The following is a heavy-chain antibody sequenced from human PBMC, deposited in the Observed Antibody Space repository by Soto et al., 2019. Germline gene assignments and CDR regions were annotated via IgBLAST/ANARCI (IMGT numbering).Heavy chain of an antibody. CDR3: AKDRALELYYGMDV. J-gene: IGHJ6*02. Sequence: QVQLVESGGGVVQPGRSLRLSCAASGFTFSSYGMHWVRQAPGKGLEWVAVISYDGSNKYYADSVKGRFTISRDNSKNTLYLQMNSLRAEDTAVYYCAKDRALELYYGMDVWGQGTTVTVSS. D-gene: IGHD1-7*01. V-gene: IGHV3-30*18. CDR2: ISYDGSNK. CDR1: GFTFSSYG.